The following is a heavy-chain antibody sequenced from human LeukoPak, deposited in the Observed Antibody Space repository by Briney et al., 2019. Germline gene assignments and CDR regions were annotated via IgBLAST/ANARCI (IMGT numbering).Heavy chain of an antibody. Sequence: SETLSLTCIVSGGSISSSSYYWGWIRQPPGKGLEWIGSISYSGSTYYNPSLKSRVTISVDTSKNQFSLKLSSVTAADTVVYYCGGAAAGTIGYWGQGTLVTVSS. CDR3: GGAAAGTIGY. D-gene: IGHD6-13*01. CDR1: GGSISSSSYY. CDR2: ISYSGST. J-gene: IGHJ4*02. V-gene: IGHV4-39*07.